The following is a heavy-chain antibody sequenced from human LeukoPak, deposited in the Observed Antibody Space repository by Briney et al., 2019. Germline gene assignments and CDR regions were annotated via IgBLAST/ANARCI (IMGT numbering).Heavy chain of an antibody. Sequence: GGSLRLSCAASGFTFSSYAMSWVRQAPGKGLEWVSYISSSGSTIYYADSVKGRFTISRDNAKNSLYLQMNSLRAEDTAVYYCARDPQAAAAPTDYGMDVWGQGTTVTVSS. CDR3: ARDPQAAAAPTDYGMDV. CDR2: ISSSGSTI. J-gene: IGHJ6*02. D-gene: IGHD6-13*01. CDR1: GFTFSSYA. V-gene: IGHV3-48*04.